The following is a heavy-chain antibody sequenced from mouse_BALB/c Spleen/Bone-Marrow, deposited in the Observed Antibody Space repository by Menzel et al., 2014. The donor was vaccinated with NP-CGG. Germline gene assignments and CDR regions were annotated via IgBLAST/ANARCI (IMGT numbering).Heavy chain of an antibody. CDR1: GFNIKDTY. V-gene: IGHV14-3*02. J-gene: IGHJ3*01. CDR2: IDPANGNT. CDR3: ARWLPLAY. Sequence: EVQLQQSGADLVKPGASVKLSCTASGFNIKDTYMHWVKQRPEQGLEWIGRIDPANGNTKYDPKFQGKATITADTSSNTAYLQLSGLTSEDTAVYYCARWLPLAYWGQGTLVTVSA. D-gene: IGHD2-2*01.